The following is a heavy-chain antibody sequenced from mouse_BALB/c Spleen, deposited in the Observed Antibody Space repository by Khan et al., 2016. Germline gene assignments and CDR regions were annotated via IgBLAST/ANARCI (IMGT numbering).Heavy chain of an antibody. CDR3: ARRYYCNHAMDY. J-gene: IGHJ4*01. Sequence: QIQLVQSGPELKKPGETVKISCKASGYTFTNYGMNWVKQAPGKGLKWMGWINTYTGEPTYADAFRGRFVFSLETSASTVYLQINNIKNAEMATYFCARRYYCNHAMDYWGQGTSVTVSS. CDR1: GYTFTNYG. CDR2: INTYTGEP. D-gene: IGHD1-1*02. V-gene: IGHV9-1*02.